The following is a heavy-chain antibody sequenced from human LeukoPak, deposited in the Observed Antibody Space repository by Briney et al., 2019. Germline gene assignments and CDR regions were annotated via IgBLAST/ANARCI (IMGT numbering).Heavy chain of an antibody. J-gene: IGHJ4*02. D-gene: IGHD4-23*01. V-gene: IGHV1-24*01. CDR1: GYTLTELS. CDR3: ARQGYSGHSQGAADY. CDR2: FDPEDGET. Sequence: ASVKVSCKVSGYTLTELSMHWVRQAPGKGLEWMGGFDPEDGETIYAQKFQGRVTMTEDTSTDTAYMELSSLRSEDTAVYYCARQGYSGHSQGAADYWGQGTLVTVSS.